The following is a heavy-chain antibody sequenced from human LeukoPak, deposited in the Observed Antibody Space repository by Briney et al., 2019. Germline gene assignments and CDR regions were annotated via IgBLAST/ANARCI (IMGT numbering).Heavy chain of an antibody. D-gene: IGHD3-10*01. CDR1: GYTFTSYD. Sequence: GASVTVSCKASGYTFTSYDINWVGQATGQELEWMGWMNPNSGNTGYAQKFQGRVTMTRNTSISTAYMELSSLRSEDTAVYYCVRATHYGSGSPHYFDYYGMDVWGQGTTVTVSS. V-gene: IGHV1-8*01. CDR3: VRATHYGSGSPHYFDYYGMDV. J-gene: IGHJ6*02. CDR2: MNPNSGNT.